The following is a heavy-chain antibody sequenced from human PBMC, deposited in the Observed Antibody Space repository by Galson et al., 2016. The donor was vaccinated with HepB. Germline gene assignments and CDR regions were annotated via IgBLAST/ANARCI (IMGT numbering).Heavy chain of an antibody. V-gene: IGHV3-7*04. D-gene: IGHD5-18*01. J-gene: IGHJ4*02. CDR3: ARAQWIQGRRAAYFDY. CDR2: IKGDGSKA. CDR1: GFTFSNFW. Sequence: SLRLSCAASGFTFSNFWMNWVRQAPGQGLEWVANIKGDGSKAYYVDSVKGRFSISRDNVENSLFLQMNSLRAADTAGYFCARAQWIQGRRAAYFDYWGQGALVTVSS.